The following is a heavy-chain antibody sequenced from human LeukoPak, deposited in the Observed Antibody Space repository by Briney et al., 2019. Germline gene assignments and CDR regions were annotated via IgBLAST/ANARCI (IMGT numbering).Heavy chain of an antibody. Sequence: GGSLRLSCAASGCTFNNYALAWVRQAPGKGLEWVSCISGSGGSTFYSVKGRFTISRDNSRNTLFLQMNRLRAEDTAIYYCAKAGEYCPDGSCYSENYYFDYWGQGTLVTVSS. CDR2: ISGSGGST. CDR1: GCTFNNYA. CDR3: AKAGEYCPDGSCYSENYYFDY. V-gene: IGHV3-23*01. J-gene: IGHJ4*02. D-gene: IGHD2-15*01.